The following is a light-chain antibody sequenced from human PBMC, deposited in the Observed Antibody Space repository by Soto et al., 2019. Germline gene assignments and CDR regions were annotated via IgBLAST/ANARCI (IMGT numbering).Light chain of an antibody. CDR3: SSYTSSSTLEVL. Sequence: QSALTQPASVSGSPGQSITISCTGTSSDVGGFNYVSWYQQHPGKAPKLMLYDVSNRPSGVSNRFSGSKSGNTASLTISGLQAEDEADYYCSSYTSSSTLEVLFGGGTKVTVL. CDR2: DVS. CDR1: SSDVGGFNY. J-gene: IGLJ2*01. V-gene: IGLV2-14*01.